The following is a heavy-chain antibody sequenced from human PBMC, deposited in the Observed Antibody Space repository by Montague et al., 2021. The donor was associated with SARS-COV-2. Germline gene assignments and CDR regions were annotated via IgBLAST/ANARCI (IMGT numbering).Heavy chain of an antibody. CDR3: ARVPLYFDGFDF. Sequence: SETLSLTCAVYGGSLTSNYWTWVRQAPGQGLEWIGECNQSGRTTHYIPSLLGRVTISVDMSRNQVFLTLNSVTVAATAVYYCARVPLYFDGFDFWGQGDLVTV. CDR2: CNQSGRTT. CDR1: GGSLTSNY. J-gene: IGHJ4*02. D-gene: IGHD2-2*02. V-gene: IGHV4-34*01.